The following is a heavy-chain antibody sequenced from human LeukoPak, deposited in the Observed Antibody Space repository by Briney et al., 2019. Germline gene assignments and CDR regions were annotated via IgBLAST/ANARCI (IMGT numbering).Heavy chain of an antibody. V-gene: IGHV4-39*07. Sequence: PSETLSLTCTVSGGSISSSSYYWGWIRQPPGKGLEWIGSIYYSGSTYYNPSLKSRVTISVDTSKNQFSLKLSSVTAADTAVYYCARNRIAVPYYFDYWGQGTLVTVSS. CDR1: GGSISSSSYY. CDR2: IYYSGST. J-gene: IGHJ4*02. D-gene: IGHD6-19*01. CDR3: ARNRIAVPYYFDY.